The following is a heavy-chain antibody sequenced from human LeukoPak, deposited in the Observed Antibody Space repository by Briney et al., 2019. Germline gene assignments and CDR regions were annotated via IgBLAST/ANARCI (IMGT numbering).Heavy chain of an antibody. J-gene: IGHJ4*02. CDR2: ISYDGSNK. CDR1: GFTFSSYA. V-gene: IGHV3-30-3*01. D-gene: IGHD3-10*01. Sequence: GGSLRLSCAASGFTFSSYAMHWVRQAPGKGLEWVAVISYDGSNKYYEDSVKGRFTISRDNSKNTLYLQMNSLRAEDTAVYYCARSRITMVRGATDYWGQGTLVTVSS. CDR3: ARSRITMVRGATDY.